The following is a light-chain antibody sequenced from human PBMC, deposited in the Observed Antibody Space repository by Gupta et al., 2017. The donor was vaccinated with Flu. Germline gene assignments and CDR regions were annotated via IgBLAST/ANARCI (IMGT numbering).Light chain of an antibody. V-gene: IGLV2-11*01. J-gene: IGLJ3*02. CDR3: VPYTGSDIWV. CDR1: TSSVGGYNY. Sequence: VTITCTVSTSSVGGYNYVSLYQQPPGQAPRPMIYNISKCSSGVPDRFSGSMSGNTASLTISGAQAEDESDYYCVPYTGSDIWVFGGGTKLTVL. CDR2: NIS.